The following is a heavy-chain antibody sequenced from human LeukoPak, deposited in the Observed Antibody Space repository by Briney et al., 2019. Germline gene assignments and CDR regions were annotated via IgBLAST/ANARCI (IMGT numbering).Heavy chain of an antibody. J-gene: IGHJ1*01. V-gene: IGHV3-30*02. CDR3: AKENYGDSTGGRFQH. CDR1: GFTFSHYG. CDR2: IRYDGNDK. Sequence: GGSLRLSCGASGFTFSHYGMHWVRQAPGKGLEWVAFIRYDGNDKYYGDSVKGRFTISRDNSKNTVVLQMNSLRGDDTAVYYCAKENYGDSTGGRFQHWGQGTLVTVS. D-gene: IGHD4-17*01.